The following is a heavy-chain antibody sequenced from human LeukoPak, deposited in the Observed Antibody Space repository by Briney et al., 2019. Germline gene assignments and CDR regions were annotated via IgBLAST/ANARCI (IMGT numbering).Heavy chain of an antibody. V-gene: IGHV4-4*07. CDR2: IYTSGNT. Sequence: SETLSLTCTVSGGSISSYYWSWIRQPAGKGLGWIGRIYTSGNTNYNPSLKSRVTMSLDTSKSQFSLKLSSVTAADTAVYYCARWVGTGYCSGGTCYNWFDPWGQRTLVTVSS. J-gene: IGHJ5*02. CDR1: GGSISSYY. CDR3: ARWVGTGYCSGGTCYNWFDP. D-gene: IGHD2-15*01.